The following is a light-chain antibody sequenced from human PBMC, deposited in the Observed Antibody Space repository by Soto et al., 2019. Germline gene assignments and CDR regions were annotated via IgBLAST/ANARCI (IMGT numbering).Light chain of an antibody. CDR3: QQYGSSPRT. CDR2: DAS. Sequence: EIVLTQSPGTLSLSPWERATLSCRASQSVSNNYLAWYQQKPGQAPRLIIHDASSRATGISDRFTGSGSGTDFTLTITTLEPEDFAVYYCQQYGSSPRTFGLGTKVDIK. CDR1: QSVSNNY. V-gene: IGKV3-20*01. J-gene: IGKJ1*01.